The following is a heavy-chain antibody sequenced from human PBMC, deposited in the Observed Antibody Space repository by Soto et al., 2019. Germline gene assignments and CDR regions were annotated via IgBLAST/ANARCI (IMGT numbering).Heavy chain of an antibody. CDR2: IFFTGNI. CDR1: GASLSSISYY. V-gene: IGHV4-39*01. CDR3: ASRHCSGGSCYNHGFDS. J-gene: IGHJ4*02. D-gene: IGHD2-15*01. Sequence: PSETLSLTCTVSGASLSSISYYWGWIRQPPGKGLEWVGSIFFTGNIYYKPSLKSRVTISVDTYRNQFSLMVNSVTAADTDVYYCASRHCSGGSCYNHGFDSWGQGALVTVSS.